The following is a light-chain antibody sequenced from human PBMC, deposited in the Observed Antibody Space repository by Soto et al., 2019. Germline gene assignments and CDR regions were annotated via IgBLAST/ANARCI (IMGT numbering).Light chain of an antibody. Sequence: EIVLTQSLGTLSLSPGERATLSCRASQSVSSYLAWYQQKPGQATRLLIYGASSRATSIPDRFSGSVSGTDFTLTISSLEPEDFAVYYCQQYGSSPLTFGGGTKVEIK. CDR1: QSVSSY. CDR2: GAS. V-gene: IGKV3-20*01. CDR3: QQYGSSPLT. J-gene: IGKJ4*01.